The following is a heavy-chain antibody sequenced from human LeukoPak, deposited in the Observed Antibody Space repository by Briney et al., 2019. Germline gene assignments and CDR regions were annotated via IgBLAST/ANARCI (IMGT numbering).Heavy chain of an antibody. CDR1: GFTFSDYT. CDR2: ISSSSSYI. D-gene: IGHD5/OR15-5a*01. V-gene: IGHV3-21*01. Sequence: KPGGSLRLSCGASGFTFSDYTMNWVRQAPGRGLEWVSSISSSSSYIYYADSVKGRFTISRDNAKTSLYLQMNSLRAEDTAVYYCVRGVYQCWFDPWGQGTLVTVST. CDR3: VRGVYQCWFDP. J-gene: IGHJ5*02.